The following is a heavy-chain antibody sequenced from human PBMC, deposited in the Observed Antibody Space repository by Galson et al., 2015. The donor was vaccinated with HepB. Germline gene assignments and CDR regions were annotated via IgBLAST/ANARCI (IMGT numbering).Heavy chain of an antibody. CDR2: IYYSGIT. CDR1: GGSISGSGHF. CDR3: AREGGFFYGSSGFYTPYYFDY. V-gene: IGHV4-39*02. J-gene: IGHJ4*02. Sequence: ETLSLTCPVSGGSISGSGHFWGWIRQPPGKGLEWIGSIYYSGITYYNPSLRSRVSMSVDTSKNEFSLKLNSVTAADTAVYFCAREGGFFYGSSGFYTPYYFDYWGQGTLVTVSS. D-gene: IGHD3-22*01.